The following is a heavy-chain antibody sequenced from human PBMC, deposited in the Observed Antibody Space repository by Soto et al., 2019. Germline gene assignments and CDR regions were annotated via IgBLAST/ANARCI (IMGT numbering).Heavy chain of an antibody. CDR3: ARDQGVLVGARLTDFDY. V-gene: IGHV1-18*01. Sequence: ASVKVSCKASGYTFTSYGISWVRQAPGQGLEWMGWISAYNGNTNYAQKLQGRVTMTTDTSTSTAYMELRSLRSDDTAVYYCARDQGVLVGARLTDFDYWGQGTLVTVSS. J-gene: IGHJ4*02. D-gene: IGHD1-26*01. CDR2: ISAYNGNT. CDR1: GYTFTSYG.